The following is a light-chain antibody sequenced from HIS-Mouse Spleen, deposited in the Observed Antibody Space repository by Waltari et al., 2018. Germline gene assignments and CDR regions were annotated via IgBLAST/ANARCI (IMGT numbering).Light chain of an antibody. CDR2: KDS. CDR1: ALPKQY. V-gene: IGLV3-25*03. Sequence: SYELTQPPSVSVSPGQTARITCSGDALPKQYAYWYQQKPGQAPVLVIYKDSERPSGIPKRFSGSSSGTTVTLTISGVQAEDEADYYCQSADSSGTGVFGGGTKLTVL. J-gene: IGLJ3*02. CDR3: QSADSSGTGV.